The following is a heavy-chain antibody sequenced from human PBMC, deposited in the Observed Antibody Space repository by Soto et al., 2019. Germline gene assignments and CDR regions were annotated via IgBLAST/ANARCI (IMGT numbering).Heavy chain of an antibody. Sequence: EVQLVESGGGLVQPGGSLRLSCTASGFIVSDTYMNWVRQAPGKGLEWVSVISNRGDTHYADSVRGRFSRSRDIADNTVHLQMNNLRVEDTAVYYCAREPRYCRGGSCSITGDAFDIWGQGTMVTVSS. CDR2: ISNRGDT. J-gene: IGHJ3*02. D-gene: IGHD2-15*01. CDR3: AREPRYCRGGSCSITGDAFDI. V-gene: IGHV3-66*01. CDR1: GFIVSDTY.